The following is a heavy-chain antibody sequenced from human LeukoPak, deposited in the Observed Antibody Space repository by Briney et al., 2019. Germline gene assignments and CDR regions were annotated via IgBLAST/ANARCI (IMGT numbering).Heavy chain of an antibody. CDR1: GGSITSYY. CDR2: IYHSGST. J-gene: IGHJ4*02. V-gene: IGHV4-59*12. Sequence: PSETLSLPCSVSGGSITSYYWSWIRQPPGKGLEWIGEIYHSGSTNYNPSLKSRVTISVDKSKNQFSLKLSSVTAADTAVYYCARGIAAAGSPGSSFDYWGQGTLVTVSS. D-gene: IGHD6-13*01. CDR3: ARGIAAAGSPGSSFDY.